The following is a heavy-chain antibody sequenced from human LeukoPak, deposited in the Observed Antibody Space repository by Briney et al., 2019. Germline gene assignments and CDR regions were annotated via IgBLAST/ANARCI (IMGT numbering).Heavy chain of an antibody. Sequence: ASVKVSCKASGCTFSSYAISWVRQAPGQGLEWVGGIIPIFGTANYAQKFQGRVTITADESTSTAYMELSSLRSEDTAVYYCARVSGLRLPPTDYWGQGTPVTVSS. V-gene: IGHV1-69*13. CDR1: GCTFSSYA. CDR2: IIPIFGTA. CDR3: ARVSGLRLPPTDY. J-gene: IGHJ4*02.